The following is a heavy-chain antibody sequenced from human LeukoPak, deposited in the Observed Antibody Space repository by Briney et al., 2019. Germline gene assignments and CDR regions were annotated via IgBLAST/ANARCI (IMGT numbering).Heavy chain of an antibody. J-gene: IGHJ4*02. Sequence: GGSLRLSCAASGFTFSSYGMHWVRQAPGKGLEWVAVIWYDGSNKYYADSVKGRFTISRDNSKNTLYLQMNSLRAEDTAVYYCARLDSGGYYFVPYWGQGTLVTVSS. CDR2: IWYDGSNK. V-gene: IGHV3-33*01. CDR3: ARLDSGGYYFVPY. D-gene: IGHD3-22*01. CDR1: GFTFSSYG.